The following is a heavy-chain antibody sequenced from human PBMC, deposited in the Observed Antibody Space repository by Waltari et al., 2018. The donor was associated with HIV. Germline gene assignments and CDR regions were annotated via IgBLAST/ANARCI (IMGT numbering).Heavy chain of an antibody. Sequence: QVQLVQSGAEVKKPGSSVNVSCKVSGGTLSSDAVSWVRQAPGQGLEWMGGIIPIFGTANYAQKFQGRVTITADESTSTAYMELSSLRSEDTAVYYCARTSNYYDSSGYYAYWGQGTLVTVSS. D-gene: IGHD3-22*01. V-gene: IGHV1-69*01. CDR1: GGTLSSDA. J-gene: IGHJ4*02. CDR3: ARTSNYYDSSGYYAY. CDR2: IIPIFGTA.